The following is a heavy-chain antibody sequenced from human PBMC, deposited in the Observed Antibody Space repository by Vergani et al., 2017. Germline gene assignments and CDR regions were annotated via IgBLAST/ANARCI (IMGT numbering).Heavy chain of an antibody. D-gene: IGHD3-10*01. Sequence: QVQLVQSGAEVKKPGASVKVSCKASGYTFTSYGISWVRQAPGQGLEWMGWISAYNGNTNYAQKLQGRVTMTTDTSTSTAYMELRSLRSDDTAVYYCARLGXGSGSYYTGKGYYYGMDVWGQGTTVTVSS. V-gene: IGHV1-18*01. J-gene: IGHJ6*02. CDR3: ARLGXGSGSYYTGKGYYYGMDV. CDR2: ISAYNGNT. CDR1: GYTFTSYG.